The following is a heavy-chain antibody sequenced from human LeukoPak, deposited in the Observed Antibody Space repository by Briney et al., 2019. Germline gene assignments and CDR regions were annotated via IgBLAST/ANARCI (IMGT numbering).Heavy chain of an antibody. J-gene: IGHJ3*02. CDR3: ARGPGPIAGAKNPFDI. Sequence: GRSLGLSCAASGLTFSSYAMHWVRQAPGKGLEWVAVISYDGSNKYYADSVKGRFTISGDKSKITLYLQMNSLRPEDTAFYYCARGPGPIAGAKNPFDIWGQGTMVTVSS. CDR1: GLTFSSYA. D-gene: IGHD1-26*01. V-gene: IGHV3-30*01. CDR2: ISYDGSNK.